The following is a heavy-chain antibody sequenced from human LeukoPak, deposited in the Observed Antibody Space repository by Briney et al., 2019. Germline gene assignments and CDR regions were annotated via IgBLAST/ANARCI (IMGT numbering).Heavy chain of an antibody. CDR3: AELGITMIGGV. D-gene: IGHD3-10*02. J-gene: IGHJ6*04. Sequence: PGGSLRLSCAASGFSFSSYEMNWVRQAPGKGLEWVSYISSSGSTIYYEDSVKGRFTISRDNANHSLYLQMYCLSAEDTAVYYCAELGITMIGGVWGKGTTVTISS. CDR1: GFSFSSYE. V-gene: IGHV3-48*03. CDR2: ISSSGSTI.